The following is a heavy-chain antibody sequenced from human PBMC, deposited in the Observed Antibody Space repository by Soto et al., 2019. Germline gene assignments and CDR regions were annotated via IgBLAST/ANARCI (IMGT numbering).Heavy chain of an antibody. D-gene: IGHD6-19*01. V-gene: IGHV1-69*13. CDR1: GCTFSSYA. J-gene: IGHJ6*02. Sequence: GASVKVSCKASGCTFSSYAISWVRQAPGQGLEWMGGIIPIFGTTNYAQKFQGRVTITADESTNTAYMELSSLRSEDTAVYYCARDPKGSGWYGSRYFYYNMDVWGQGTTVTVSS. CDR3: ARDPKGSGWYGSRYFYYNMDV. CDR2: IIPIFGTT.